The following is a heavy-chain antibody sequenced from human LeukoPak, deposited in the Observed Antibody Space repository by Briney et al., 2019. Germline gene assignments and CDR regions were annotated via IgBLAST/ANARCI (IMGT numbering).Heavy chain of an antibody. J-gene: IGHJ3*02. CDR1: GYMFTNYG. CDR3: VRQSRIVARSGDDAFDI. V-gene: IGHV1-18*01. D-gene: IGHD6-6*01. Sequence: ASVKASCKASGYMFTNYGISWVRQAPGQGLEWMGWINTYKGNTNYAQKLQGRVIMTTDTSTSTAYMELRSLRSDDTAVYYCVRQSRIVARSGDDAFDIWGQGTMVTVSS. CDR2: INTYKGNT.